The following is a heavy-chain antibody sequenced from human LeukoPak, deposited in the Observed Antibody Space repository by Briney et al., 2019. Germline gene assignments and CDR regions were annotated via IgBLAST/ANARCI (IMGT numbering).Heavy chain of an antibody. J-gene: IGHJ6*03. V-gene: IGHV4-59*08. D-gene: IGHD6-6*01. CDR2: IYYSGGT. Sequence: PSETLSLTCTVSGGSVTSYYCNWVRQPPGRGLEWIGYIYYSGGTNYNPSLESRVTISLDTAKNQFSLKLRSVTAEDTAVYYCARRTYSSSSRYYYYYMDVWGKGTTVTVSS. CDR3: ARRTYSSSSRYYYYYMDV. CDR1: GGSVTSYY.